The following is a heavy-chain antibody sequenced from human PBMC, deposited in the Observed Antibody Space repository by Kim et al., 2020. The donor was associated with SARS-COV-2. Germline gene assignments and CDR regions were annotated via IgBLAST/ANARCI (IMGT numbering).Heavy chain of an antibody. CDR1: GFTFRSYG. CDR3: AKAPPWYSSGWALDY. D-gene: IGHD6-19*01. V-gene: IGHV3-30*18. J-gene: IGHJ4*02. CDR2: ISFDGSNK. Sequence: GGSLRLSCAASGFTFRSYGMHWVRQAPGKGLEWVAVISFDGSNKYYADSVKGRFTISRDNSKNTLHLQMNSLRAEDTAVYYCAKAPPWYSSGWALDYWGQGTLVTVSS.